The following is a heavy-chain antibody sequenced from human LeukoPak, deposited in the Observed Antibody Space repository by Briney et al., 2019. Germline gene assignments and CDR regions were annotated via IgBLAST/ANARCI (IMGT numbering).Heavy chain of an antibody. J-gene: IGHJ4*02. CDR2: IYHSGST. Sequence: SETLSLTCSVSGYSISSGYYWGCIRQPPGKGLEWIGSIYHSGSTYYNPSLKSRVTISVDTSKNQFSLKLSSVTAADTAVYYCARGRGYCSGGSCSRHDYWGQGTLVTVSS. CDR3: ARGRGYCSGGSCSRHDY. CDR1: GYSISSGYY. V-gene: IGHV4-38-2*02. D-gene: IGHD2-15*01.